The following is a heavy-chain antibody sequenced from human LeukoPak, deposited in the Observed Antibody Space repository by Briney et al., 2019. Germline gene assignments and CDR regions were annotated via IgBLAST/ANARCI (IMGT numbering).Heavy chain of an antibody. V-gene: IGHV4-61*02. J-gene: IGHJ1*01. CDR2: IYTSGST. CDR3: ARAAEYCSSTSCYEGEYFQH. CDR1: GGSISSGSYY. Sequence: SETLSLTCTVSGGSISSGSYYWSWIRQPAGKGLEWIGRIYTSGSTSYNPSLKSRVTISVDTSKNQFSLKLSSVTAADTAVYYCARAAEYCSSTSCYEGEYFQHWGQGTLVTVSS. D-gene: IGHD2-2*01.